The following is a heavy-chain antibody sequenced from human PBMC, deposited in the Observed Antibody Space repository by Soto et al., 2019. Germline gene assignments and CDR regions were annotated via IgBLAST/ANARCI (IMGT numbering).Heavy chain of an antibody. Sequence: ASVKVSCKASGYTFTTYGISWVRQAPGQGLEWMGWMSAYNGNTNYAQNFQGRVTMTRDTSTSTAYMELRSLRSDDTAVYFCAKEGQPCSGGNCYSTHFEYWGQGTLVTVSS. CDR1: GYTFTTYG. J-gene: IGHJ4*02. V-gene: IGHV1-18*01. D-gene: IGHD2-15*01. CDR2: MSAYNGNT. CDR3: AKEGQPCSGGNCYSTHFEY.